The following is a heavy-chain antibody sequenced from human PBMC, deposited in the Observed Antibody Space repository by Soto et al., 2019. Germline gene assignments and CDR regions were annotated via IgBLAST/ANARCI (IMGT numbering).Heavy chain of an antibody. CDR1: GYSFTGYY. J-gene: IGHJ4*02. CDR2: INPDSGAT. Sequence: HEHLVQSGAEVKRPGASLKVSCKASGYSFTGYYIHWVRQAPGQGIEWMGWINPDSGATNYAQNYQVRVTHTRDTSISTASMDLNSLTSDDTAVYYCARSDYGTGGYPVPYFVHRGQGNLVIVSS. CDR3: ARSDYGTGGYPVPYFVH. V-gene: IGHV1-2*02. D-gene: IGHD2-8*02.